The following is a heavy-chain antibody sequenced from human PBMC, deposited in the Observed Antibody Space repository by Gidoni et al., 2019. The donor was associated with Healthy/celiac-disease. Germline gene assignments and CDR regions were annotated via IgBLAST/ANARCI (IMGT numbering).Heavy chain of an antibody. CDR3: AKDIDIAAAVD. V-gene: IGHV3-9*01. CDR1: GFTFDDYA. D-gene: IGHD6-13*01. CDR2: ISWNSGSI. Sequence: EVQLVESGGGLVQPGRSLRLSCAASGFTFDDYAMHWVRQAPGKGLEWVSGISWNSGSIGYADSVKGRFTISRDNAKNSLYLQMNSLRAEDTALYYCAKDIDIAAAVDWGQGTLVTVSS. J-gene: IGHJ4*02.